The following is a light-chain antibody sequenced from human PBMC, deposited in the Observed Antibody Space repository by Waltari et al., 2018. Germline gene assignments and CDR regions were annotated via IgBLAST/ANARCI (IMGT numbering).Light chain of an antibody. V-gene: IGKV1-39*01. Sequence: DIQMTQSPSSLSASVGDRVAITCRASQSVDNYLTWYRQRPGKARELLIYAASSLQGGVPSRFTGSGYVTDFTLTMSSLPSEDFATYYCQQSYSMPRTFGQGTKLAI. CDR1: QSVDNY. CDR2: AAS. CDR3: QQSYSMPRT. J-gene: IGKJ2*01.